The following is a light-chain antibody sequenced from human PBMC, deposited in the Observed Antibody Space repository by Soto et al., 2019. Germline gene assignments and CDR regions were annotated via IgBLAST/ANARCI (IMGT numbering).Light chain of an antibody. V-gene: IGLV2-14*01. CDR2: EVN. CDR1: SSDVGSYNY. CDR3: SSYTSISTRV. J-gene: IGLJ3*02. Sequence: QSALTQPASVSGSPGQSITISGTGTSSDVGSYNYVSWYQQHPGKAPKLMIYEVNNRPSGVSNRFSGSKSGNTASLTISGLQAEDEANYYFSSYTSISTRVFGGGTKLTVL.